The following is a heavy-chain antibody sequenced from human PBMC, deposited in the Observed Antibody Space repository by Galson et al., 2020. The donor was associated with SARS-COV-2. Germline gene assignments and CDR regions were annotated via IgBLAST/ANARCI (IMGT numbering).Heavy chain of an antibody. D-gene: IGHD5-18*01. V-gene: IGHV1-2*02. Sequence: ASVKVSCTASGYTFTGYYMHWVRQAPGQGLAWLGWINPNSGGTNYAQKFQGRVTMTRDTSISTAYMELSRLRSDDTAVYYCAREGDSVDTATVVYYYGMDVWGQGTTVTVSS. CDR1: GYTFTGYY. CDR3: AREGDSVDTATVVYYYGMDV. J-gene: IGHJ6*02. CDR2: INPNSGGT.